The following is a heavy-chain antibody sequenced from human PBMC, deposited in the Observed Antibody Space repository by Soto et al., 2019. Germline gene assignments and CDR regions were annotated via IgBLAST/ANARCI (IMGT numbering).Heavy chain of an antibody. J-gene: IGHJ3*02. V-gene: IGHV3-30*18. CDR2: ISYDGSNK. CDR1: GFTFSNYG. CDR3: AKGLWFGELPFDAFDI. D-gene: IGHD3-10*01. Sequence: QVQLVESGGGVVQPGRSLRLSCAASGFTFSNYGMHWVRQAPGKGLEWVAVISYDGSNKYYADSVKGRFTISRDNSKNTLYRQMNSQRAEDTAVYYCAKGLWFGELPFDAFDIWGQGTMVTVSS.